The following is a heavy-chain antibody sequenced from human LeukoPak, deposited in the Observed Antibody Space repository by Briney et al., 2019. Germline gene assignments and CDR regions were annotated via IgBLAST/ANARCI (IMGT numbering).Heavy chain of an antibody. D-gene: IGHD3-10*01. V-gene: IGHV4-4*07. CDR3: ARRRGSGSYRGSSFDY. J-gene: IGHJ4*02. Sequence: SETLSLTCTVFGGSISSYYWSWIRQPAGKGLEWIGRIYTSGSTNYNPSLKSRVTMSVDTSKNQFSLRLSSVTAADTAVYYCARRRGSGSYRGSSFDYWGQGTLVTVSS. CDR2: IYTSGST. CDR1: GGSISSYY.